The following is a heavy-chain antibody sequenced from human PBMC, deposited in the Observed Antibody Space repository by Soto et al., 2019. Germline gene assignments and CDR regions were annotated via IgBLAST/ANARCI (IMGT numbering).Heavy chain of an antibody. Sequence: PGGSLRLSCAASGFIFSTYNIHWVRQAPGKGLEWVAVISYDGSKEYYADSVKGRFTISRDNSKNTVYLQMNSLRADDTAVYYYAKDDYGMDVWGQGTTVTVSS. CDR3: AKDDYGMDV. CDR1: GFIFSTYN. V-gene: IGHV3-33*06. J-gene: IGHJ6*01. CDR2: ISYDGSKE.